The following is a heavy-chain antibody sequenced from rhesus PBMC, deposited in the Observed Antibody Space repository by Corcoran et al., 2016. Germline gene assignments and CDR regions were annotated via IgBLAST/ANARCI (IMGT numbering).Heavy chain of an antibody. CDR3: TKDLQYGAFDF. Sequence: DLVGPGGDLVQPGGSLRLSCVASGFSFTGYGLNWVRQAPGKGVGWVSGLTSASDQICYADAVRGRFTVSRDNSKNILFLQMNNLRFEDTAVYYCTKDLQYGAFDFWGQGLRVTVSS. J-gene: IGHJ3*01. CDR2: LTSASDQI. CDR1: GFSFTGYG. V-gene: IGHV3S5*01. D-gene: IGHD4-23*01.